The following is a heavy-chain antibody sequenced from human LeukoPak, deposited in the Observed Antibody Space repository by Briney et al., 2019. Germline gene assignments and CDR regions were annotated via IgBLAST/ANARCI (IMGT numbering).Heavy chain of an antibody. CDR1: GLTFSSYV. Sequence: GGSLRLSCAGSGLTFSSYVMTWVRQAPGKGLEWVSAISGSGDNAYYADPVKGRFTISRDNSMNRLYLQMNNLRAEDTALYYCAKDQYYYGSGTYLDYWGQGTLVTVSS. CDR2: ISGSGDNA. J-gene: IGHJ4*02. CDR3: AKDQYYYGSGTYLDY. V-gene: IGHV3-23*01. D-gene: IGHD3-10*01.